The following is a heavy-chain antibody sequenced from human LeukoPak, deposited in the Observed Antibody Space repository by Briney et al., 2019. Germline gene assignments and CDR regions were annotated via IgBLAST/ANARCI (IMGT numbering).Heavy chain of an antibody. D-gene: IGHD2-15*01. CDR1: GGSISSSSYY. J-gene: IGHJ4*02. CDR2: IYYSGST. CDR3: ASVRGSFDY. Sequence: PSETLSLTCTVSGGSISSSSYYWGWIRQPPGKGLEWIGSIYYSGSTYYNPSLKSRVTISVDTSKNQFFLKLSSVTAADTAVYYCASVRGSFDYWGQGTLVTVSS. V-gene: IGHV4-39*07.